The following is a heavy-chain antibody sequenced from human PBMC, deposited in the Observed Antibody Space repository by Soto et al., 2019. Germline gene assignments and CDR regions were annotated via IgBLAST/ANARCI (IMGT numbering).Heavy chain of an antibody. J-gene: IGHJ4*02. D-gene: IGHD6-19*01. Sequence: SETLSLTCTVSGGSISTSNYYWGWIRQPPGKGLEWVGSVYYSGATYYNPSLKSRVTISVDTSKNQFSLNLNSVTAADTAVYYCAIHFYSSGWYDYWGQGIQVTVSS. CDR3: AIHFYSSGWYDY. CDR2: VYYSGAT. V-gene: IGHV4-39*01. CDR1: GGSISTSNYY.